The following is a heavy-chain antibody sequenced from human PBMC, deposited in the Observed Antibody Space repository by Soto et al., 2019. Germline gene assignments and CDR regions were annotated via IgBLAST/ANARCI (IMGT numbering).Heavy chain of an antibody. CDR2: ISGSGGST. V-gene: IGHV3-23*01. CDR1: GFTFSSYA. CDR3: AKDRIITMIVVAIFDY. J-gene: IGHJ4*02. Sequence: GGSLRLSCAASGFTFSSYAMSWVRQAPGKGLEWVSAISGSGGSTYYADSVKGRFTISRDNSKNTLYLQMNSLRAEDTAVYYCAKDRIITMIVVAIFDYWRQGTLVTVSS. D-gene: IGHD3-22*01.